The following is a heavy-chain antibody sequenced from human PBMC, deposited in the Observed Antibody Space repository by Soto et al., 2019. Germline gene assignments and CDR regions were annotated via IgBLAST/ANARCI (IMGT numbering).Heavy chain of an antibody. CDR2: ISAYNGNT. Sequence: ASVKVSCKASGYTFTSYGISWVRQAPGQGLEWMGWISAYNGNTNYAQKLQGRVTMTTDTSTSTAYMELRSLRSDDTAVYYCARDYDFWSGPDLNYGMDVWGQGTTVTVSS. CDR1: GYTFTSYG. D-gene: IGHD3-3*01. J-gene: IGHJ6*01. CDR3: ARDYDFWSGPDLNYGMDV. V-gene: IGHV1-18*01.